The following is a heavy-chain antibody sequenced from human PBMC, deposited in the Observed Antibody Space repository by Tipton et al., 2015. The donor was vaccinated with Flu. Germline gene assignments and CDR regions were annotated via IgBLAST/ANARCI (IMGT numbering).Heavy chain of an antibody. CDR3: GGRDYSNCVSEPKHWFDS. V-gene: IGHV4-39*06. CDR1: GDSIRSPNYY. D-gene: IGHD4-11*01. CDR2: IFHSGNT. J-gene: IGHJ5*01. Sequence: LRLSCSVSGDSIRSPNYYWGWIRQPPGKGLEWIGNIFHSGNTYRHPSLKSRVTISVDTSKNHFTLKLSSVTAADTAVYNCGGRDYSNCVSEPKHWFDSWGRVALVIVSS.